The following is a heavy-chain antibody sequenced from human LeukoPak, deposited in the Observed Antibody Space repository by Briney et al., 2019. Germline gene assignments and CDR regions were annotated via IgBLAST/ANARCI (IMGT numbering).Heavy chain of an antibody. CDR1: GFTFTTYA. CDR3: AKPRIVGVKGLDP. CDR2: ISGSGDST. D-gene: IGHD1-26*01. Sequence: PGASLRLSCAASGFTFTTYAMNWVRQAPGKGLEWVSVISGSGDSTYYADSVKGRFTISRDNSKNTLYLQMNSLRAEDTAVYYCAKPRIVGVKGLDPWGQGTQVTVSS. V-gene: IGHV3-23*01. J-gene: IGHJ5*02.